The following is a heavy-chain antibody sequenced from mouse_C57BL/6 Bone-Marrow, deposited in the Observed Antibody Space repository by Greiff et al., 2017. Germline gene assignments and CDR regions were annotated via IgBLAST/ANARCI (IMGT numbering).Heavy chain of an antibody. D-gene: IGHD6-2*01. V-gene: IGHV5-6*01. J-gene: IGHJ3*01. Sequence: EVHLVESGGDLVKPGGSLKLSCAASGFTFSSYGMSWVRQTPDKRLEWVATISSGGSYTYYPDSVKGRFTISRANAKNTLYLQMSSLKSEDTAMYYCARLSPFAYWGQGTLVTVSA. CDR3: ARLSPFAY. CDR2: ISSGGSYT. CDR1: GFTFSSYG.